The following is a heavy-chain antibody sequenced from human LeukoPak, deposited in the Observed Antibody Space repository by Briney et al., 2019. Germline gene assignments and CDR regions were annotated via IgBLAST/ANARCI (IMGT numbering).Heavy chain of an antibody. Sequence: GRSLRLSCAASGFTFSSYAMSWVRQAPGKGLEWVSAISGSGGSTYYADSVKGRFTISRDDSKNTLYLQMNSLRAEDTAVYYCAKDSRPRYFDSREFDYWGQGTLVTVSS. V-gene: IGHV3-23*01. J-gene: IGHJ4*02. CDR2: ISGSGGST. D-gene: IGHD3-9*01. CDR3: AKDSRPRYFDSREFDY. CDR1: GFTFSSYA.